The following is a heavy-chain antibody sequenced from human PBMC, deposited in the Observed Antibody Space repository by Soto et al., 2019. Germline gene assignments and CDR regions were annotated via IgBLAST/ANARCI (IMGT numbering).Heavy chain of an antibody. CDR3: ARGLILSFGELSRRGGYYYYMDV. D-gene: IGHD3-10*01. J-gene: IGHJ6*03. Sequence: QVQLQQWGAGLLKPSETLSLTCAVYGGSFSGYQWSWIRQTPGKGLEWIGEINDSGNINYNPSLKSRVAIWVDTAKKQISLKLSSVTAADTAVYYCARGLILSFGELSRRGGYYYYMDVWGKGTTVTVSS. CDR2: INDSGNI. CDR1: GGSFSGYQ. V-gene: IGHV4-34*01.